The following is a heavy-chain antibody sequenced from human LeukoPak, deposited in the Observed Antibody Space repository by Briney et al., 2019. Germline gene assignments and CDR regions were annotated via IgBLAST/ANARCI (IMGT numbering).Heavy chain of an antibody. V-gene: IGHV3-21*01. CDR2: ISSSSSYI. J-gene: IGHJ4*02. CDR3: ARGFLMRGFDY. CDR1: GFTFSSYS. Sequence: GGSLRLSCAASGFTFSSYSMNWVRQAPGKGLEWVSSISSSSSYIYYADSVKGRFTISRDNAKNSLYLQMNSLRAEDTAVYFCARGFLMRGFDYWGQGTLVTVSS.